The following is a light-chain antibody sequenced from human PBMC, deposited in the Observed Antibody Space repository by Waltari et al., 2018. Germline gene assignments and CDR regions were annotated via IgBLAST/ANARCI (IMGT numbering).Light chain of an antibody. CDR3: QSYDSISQDVI. CDR1: SGSITSNY. V-gene: IGLV6-57*03. Sequence: FMLTQSRSVSESPGKTITISCTRSSGSITSNYMQWYQQRPGSAPTPVIYEDDQRPSGVHDRFSGSLDFSSNSASLTISGLQTEDEADYFCQSYDSISQDVIFGGGTRLTVL. J-gene: IGLJ2*01. CDR2: EDD.